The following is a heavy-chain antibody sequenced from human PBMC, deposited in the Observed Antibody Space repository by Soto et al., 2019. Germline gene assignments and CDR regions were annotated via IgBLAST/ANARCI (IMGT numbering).Heavy chain of an antibody. CDR2: IYYSGST. CDR1: GGSISSYY. CDR3: ARVPPSTGRYYGMDV. V-gene: IGHV4-59*01. Sequence: SETLSLTCTVSGGSISSYYWSWIRQPPGKGLEWIRYIYYSGSTNYNPSLKSRVTISVDTSKNQFSLKLSSVTAADTAVYYCARVPPSTGRYYGMDVWGQGTTVTVSS. D-gene: IGHD7-27*01. J-gene: IGHJ6*02.